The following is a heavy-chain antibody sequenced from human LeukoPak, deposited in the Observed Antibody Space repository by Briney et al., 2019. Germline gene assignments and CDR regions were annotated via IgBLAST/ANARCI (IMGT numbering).Heavy chain of an antibody. V-gene: IGHV4-39*01. D-gene: IGHD2-2*02. CDR1: GGSISSSSYY. CDR3: ASKPYCSSTSCYNY. Sequence: SGTLSLTCTVSGGSISSSSYYWGWIRQPPGKGLEWIGSIYYSGSTYYNPSLKSRVTISVDTSKNQFSLKLSSVTAADTAVYYCASKPYCSSTSCYNYWGQGTLVTVSS. CDR2: IYYSGST. J-gene: IGHJ4*02.